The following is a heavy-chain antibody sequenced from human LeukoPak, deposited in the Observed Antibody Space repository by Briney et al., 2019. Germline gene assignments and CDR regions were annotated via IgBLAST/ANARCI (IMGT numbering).Heavy chain of an antibody. CDR3: ARDPSNTSGRNPYCDC. D-gene: IGHD6-19*01. J-gene: IGHJ4*02. CDR1: GYSFTRYA. V-gene: IGHV1-18*04. Sequence: ASVKVSCKASGYSFTRYAIMWVRQAPGQGLEWMGWISTYNGDTNYAQQLQGRVTMTTDTSTSTAYMELRSLTSDDTAVYYCARDPSNTSGRNPYCDCWGQGTLVTVSS. CDR2: ISTYNGDT.